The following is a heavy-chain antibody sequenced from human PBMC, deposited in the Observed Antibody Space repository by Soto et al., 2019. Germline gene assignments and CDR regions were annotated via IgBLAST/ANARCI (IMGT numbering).Heavy chain of an antibody. J-gene: IGHJ3*01. CDR3: ATPFVKNAFDV. Sequence: GASVKVSCKASRGTFSSYSISWVQQAPEQGREWMGRIIPILGRANYAQKFQGRVTITADKSTSTAYMELSSLRSEDTAIYYCATPFVKNAFDVWGQGTMVTVSS. CDR2: IIPILGRA. CDR1: RGTFSSYS. V-gene: IGHV1-69*02.